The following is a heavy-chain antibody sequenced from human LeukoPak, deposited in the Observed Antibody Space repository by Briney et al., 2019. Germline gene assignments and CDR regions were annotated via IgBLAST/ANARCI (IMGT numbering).Heavy chain of an antibody. D-gene: IGHD2-15*01. V-gene: IGHV4-4*02. CDR2: IYHSGST. Sequence: SGTLSLTCAVSGGSISRGNWWIWVRQPPGKGLEWIGEIYHSGSTNYNPSLKSRVAMSVDNSKNQFYLNLSSVTAADTAVYYCARVLNGGSFDYWGQGTLVTVSS. CDR1: GGSISRGNW. CDR3: ARVLNGGSFDY. J-gene: IGHJ4*02.